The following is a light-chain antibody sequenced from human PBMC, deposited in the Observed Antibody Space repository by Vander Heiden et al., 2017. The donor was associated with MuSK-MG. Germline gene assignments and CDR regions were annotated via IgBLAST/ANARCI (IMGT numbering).Light chain of an antibody. V-gene: IGLV1-40*01. CDR1: SPNIGAGYD. CDR3: QSYDSSLSVV. Sequence: QSVLTQPHSVSGAPGQRVTISCTGSSPNIGAGYDVHWYQQLPGTAPKLLIYGNSNRTSGVPDRFSGSKSGTSASLAITGLQAEDEADYYCQSYDSSLSVVFGGGTKLTVL. CDR2: GNS. J-gene: IGLJ2*01.